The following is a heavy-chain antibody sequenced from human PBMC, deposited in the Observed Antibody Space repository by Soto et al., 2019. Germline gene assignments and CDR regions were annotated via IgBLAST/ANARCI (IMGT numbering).Heavy chain of an antibody. D-gene: IGHD1-26*01. Sequence: TLSLTCSVSGGSISTVGHYWTWIRQPPGRGLEWIGSIYHTGSTYYSKSLRSRLTMSVDTSKSQFSLRLSSVTAADTAVYYCARATGTLRSRNCDYWGQGSLVTVSS. J-gene: IGHJ4*02. CDR3: ARATGTLRSRNCDY. V-gene: IGHV4-31*03. CDR2: IYHTGST. CDR1: GGSISTVGHY.